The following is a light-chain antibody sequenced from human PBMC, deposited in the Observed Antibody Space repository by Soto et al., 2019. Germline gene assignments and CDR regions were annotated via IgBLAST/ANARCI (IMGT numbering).Light chain of an antibody. CDR3: SSYTSSSTLE. CDR2: DVS. Sequence: QSVLTQPASVSGSPGQSITISCTGTSSDVGGYNYVSWYQQHPGKAPKLMIYDVSNRPSGVSNRFSGSKSGNTAYLTISGRQAEDEADYYCSSYTSSSTLEFGGGTKLTVL. CDR1: SSDVGGYNY. J-gene: IGLJ2*01. V-gene: IGLV2-14*01.